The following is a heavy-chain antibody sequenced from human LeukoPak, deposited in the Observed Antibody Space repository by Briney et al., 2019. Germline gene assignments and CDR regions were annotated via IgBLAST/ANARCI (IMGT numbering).Heavy chain of an antibody. CDR2: INSGGTT. CDR3: AREWREAQKDALDF. V-gene: IGHV3-66*01. Sequence: GGSLRLSCVASGFNVSSTYMNWVRHAPGKGLEWVSLINSGGTTYYPDSVKGRFTIARDNSKNTLFLQMNSLRAEDSGVYYCAREWREAQKDALDFWGQGTMVTVSS. J-gene: IGHJ3*01. D-gene: IGHD1-26*01. CDR1: GFNVSSTY.